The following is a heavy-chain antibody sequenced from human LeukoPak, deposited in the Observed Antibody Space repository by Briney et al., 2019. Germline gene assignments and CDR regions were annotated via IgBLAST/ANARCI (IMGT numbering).Heavy chain of an antibody. CDR3: ATDTSGFDY. V-gene: IGHV3-7*01. CDR2: IKQDGSEK. Sequence: GGSLRLSCAASGFTFSNYWMSWVRQAPGKGLEWVANIKQDGSEKYYVDSVKGRFTISRDNATNSLYLQMNSLRAEDTAVYYCATDTSGFDYWGQGTLVTVSS. D-gene: IGHD1-1*01. CDR1: GFTFSNYW. J-gene: IGHJ4*02.